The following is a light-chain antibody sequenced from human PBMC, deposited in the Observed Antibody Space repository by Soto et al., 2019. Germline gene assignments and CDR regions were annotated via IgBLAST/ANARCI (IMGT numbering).Light chain of an antibody. CDR2: DTS. Sequence: EIVMTQSPDTLSVSPGERANLSCSASQSVSINLAWYQQKPGQAPRLLIYDTSSRATGVPDRFSGSGSGTDFSLTISRLEPEDFAVYYCQQYGSTRWTFGQGTKVDIK. CDR1: QSVSIN. V-gene: IGKV3-20*01. J-gene: IGKJ1*01. CDR3: QQYGSTRWT.